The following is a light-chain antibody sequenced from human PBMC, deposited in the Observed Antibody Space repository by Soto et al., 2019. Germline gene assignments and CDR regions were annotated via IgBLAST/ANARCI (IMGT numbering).Light chain of an antibody. CDR1: QTISNY. J-gene: IGKJ1*01. Sequence: DIQMTQSPSSLSASVGDRVTITCRASQTISNYLNWYEQKPGKAPKRLIYAASSLHSGVPSRFSGSGSGTDFTLTISSLQPEDFATYFWQQSYSTPWTFGQGTKVEIK. V-gene: IGKV1-39*01. CDR3: QQSYSTPWT. CDR2: AAS.